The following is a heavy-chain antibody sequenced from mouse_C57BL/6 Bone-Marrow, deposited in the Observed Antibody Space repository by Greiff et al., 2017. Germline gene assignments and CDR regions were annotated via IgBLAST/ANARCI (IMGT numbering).Heavy chain of an antibody. J-gene: IGHJ3*01. Sequence: VQLQESGAELVRPGASVTLSCKASGYTFTDYEMHWVKQTPVHGLEWIGAIDPETGGTDYNQKFKGKAILTADTSSSTAYMELRSLTSEDSAVYYSTRIYYDYAGFAYWGTGTLGTVSA. CDR2: IDPETGGT. CDR3: TRIYYDYAGFAY. CDR1: GYTFTDYE. V-gene: IGHV1-15*01. D-gene: IGHD2-4*01.